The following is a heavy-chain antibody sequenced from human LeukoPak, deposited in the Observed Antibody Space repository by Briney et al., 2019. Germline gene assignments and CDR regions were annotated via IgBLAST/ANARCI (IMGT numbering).Heavy chain of an antibody. V-gene: IGHV3-23*01. CDR3: GKGTVCTDTMCYWDFADS. Sequence: SGGSLRLSCAASGFTFNSYAMYWVRQAPGKGLEWVSGIHGSGGNAHYADSVQGRFTISRDNSKNTVYLLMNSLRAEDTAIYYCGKGTVCTDTMCYWDFADSWGQGTLVTVSS. CDR2: IHGSGGNA. CDR1: GFTFNSYA. D-gene: IGHD2-8*02. J-gene: IGHJ4*02.